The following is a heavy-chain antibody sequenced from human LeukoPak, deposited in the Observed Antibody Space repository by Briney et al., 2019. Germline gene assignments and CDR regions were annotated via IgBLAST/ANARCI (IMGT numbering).Heavy chain of an antibody. CDR1: GGSFSGYY. J-gene: IGHJ4*02. CDR2: IYYSGST. CDR3: ARHYYYGSGSPFDY. V-gene: IGHV4-59*01. D-gene: IGHD3-10*01. Sequence: PSETLSLTCAVYGGSFSGYYWSWIRQPPGKGLEWIGYIYYSGSTNYNPSLKSRVTISVDTSKNQFSLKLSSVTAADTAVYYCARHYYYGSGSPFDYWGQGTLVTVSS.